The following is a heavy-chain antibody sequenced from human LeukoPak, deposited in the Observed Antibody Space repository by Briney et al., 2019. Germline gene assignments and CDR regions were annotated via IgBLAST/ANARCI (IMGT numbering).Heavy chain of an antibody. CDR2: ISWDGGST. V-gene: IGHV3-43D*03. Sequence: PGGSLRLSCAASGFTFDDYAMHWVRQAPGKGLEGVSLISWDGGSTYYADSVKGRFTIFRDNSKNSLYLQMNSLRAEHTALYYCAKDKSRDDFWSGYYPYWGQGTLVTVSS. CDR1: GFTFDDYA. J-gene: IGHJ4*02. CDR3: AKDKSRDDFWSGYYPY. D-gene: IGHD3-3*01.